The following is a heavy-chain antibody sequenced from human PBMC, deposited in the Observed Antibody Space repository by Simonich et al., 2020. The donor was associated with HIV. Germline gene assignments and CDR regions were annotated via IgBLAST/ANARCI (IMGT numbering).Heavy chain of an antibody. V-gene: IGHV3-53*01. Sequence: EVQLVESGGGLIQPGGSLRLSCAASGFTVSSNYMSWVRQAPGKGLEWVSVIPSGGSNYYADPVKGRFTISRDNSKNTLYLQINSLRAEDTAVYYCARAGRDGYNLHFQHWGQGTLVTVSS. CDR1: GFTVSSNY. J-gene: IGHJ1*01. CDR2: IPSGGSN. CDR3: ARAGRDGYNLHFQH. D-gene: IGHD3-10*01.